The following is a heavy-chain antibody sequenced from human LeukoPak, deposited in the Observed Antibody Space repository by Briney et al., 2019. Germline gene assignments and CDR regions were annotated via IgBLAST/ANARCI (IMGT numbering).Heavy chain of an antibody. J-gene: IGHJ4*02. Sequence: GGSLRLSCAASGFTFSSYAMHWVRQAPGKGLEWVAVISYDGSNKYYADSVKGRFTISRDTSKNTLYLQMNNLRTEDTAVYYCAKDGGTVCHVINYSFDSWGQGTLVTVSS. CDR3: AKDGGTVCHVINYSFDS. CDR2: ISYDGSNK. CDR1: GFTFSSYA. D-gene: IGHD1-1*01. V-gene: IGHV3-30-3*02.